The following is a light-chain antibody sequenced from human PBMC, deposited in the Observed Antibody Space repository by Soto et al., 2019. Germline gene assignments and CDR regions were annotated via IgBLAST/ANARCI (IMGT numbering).Light chain of an antibody. CDR3: QRYNSAPA. CDR1: QGISNY. J-gene: IGKJ3*01. V-gene: IGKV1-27*01. Sequence: DIPMTQSPSSLSASVGDRVTITCRASQGISNYLAWYQQRPGKAPKLLIFGASILQSGVPSRFSGSGSGTDFTLTISSLQPEDVATYYCQRYNSAPAFGPGTKVDIK. CDR2: GAS.